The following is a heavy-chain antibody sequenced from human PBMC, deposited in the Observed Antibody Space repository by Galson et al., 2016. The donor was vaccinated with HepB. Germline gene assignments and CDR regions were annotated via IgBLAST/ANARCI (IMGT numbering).Heavy chain of an antibody. Sequence: SLRLSCAASGFTLSHYAMDWVRRAPGKGLEWVAFISYDGSNKYYADSVKGRFTVSRDNSKNTLYLQVNSLRAEDTAVYYCARDQNYYDANEYDYWGQGTLVTVSS. J-gene: IGHJ4*02. CDR3: ARDQNYYDANEYDY. CDR1: GFTLSHYA. CDR2: ISYDGSNK. V-gene: IGHV3-30-3*01. D-gene: IGHD4/OR15-4a*01.